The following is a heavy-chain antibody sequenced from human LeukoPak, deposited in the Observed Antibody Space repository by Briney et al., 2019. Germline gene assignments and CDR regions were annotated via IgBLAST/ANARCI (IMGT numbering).Heavy chain of an antibody. CDR1: EFTFSSYA. CDR3: AREHYYDSSGYYVPFDY. CDR2: ISSSSSPI. J-gene: IGHJ4*02. Sequence: PGGSLRLSCAASEFTFSSYAMNWVRQAPGKGLEWVSYISSSSSPIYYADSVKGRFTISRDNAKNSVYLQMNSLRDEDTAVYYCAREHYYDSSGYYVPFDYWGQGTLVTVSS. D-gene: IGHD3-22*01. V-gene: IGHV3-48*02.